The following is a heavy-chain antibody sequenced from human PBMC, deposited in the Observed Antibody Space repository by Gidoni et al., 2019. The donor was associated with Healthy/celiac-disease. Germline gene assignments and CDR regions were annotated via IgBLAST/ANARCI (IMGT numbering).Heavy chain of an antibody. Sequence: QVQLVESGGGVVQPGRSLRLSCSASGFTFSSYGMHWVRQAPGKGLEWVAVIWYDGSNKYYADSVKGRFTISRDNSKNTLYLQMNSLRAEDTAVYYCARDPRLVGWLQSYYFDYWGQGTLVTVSS. J-gene: IGHJ4*02. D-gene: IGHD5-12*01. CDR1: GFTFSSYG. CDR3: ARDPRLVGWLQSYYFDY. CDR2: IWYDGSNK. V-gene: IGHV3-33*01.